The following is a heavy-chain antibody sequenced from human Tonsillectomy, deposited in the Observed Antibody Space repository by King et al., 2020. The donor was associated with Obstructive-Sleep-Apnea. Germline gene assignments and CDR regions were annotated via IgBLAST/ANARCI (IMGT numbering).Heavy chain of an antibody. CDR1: GFTFSSYA. V-gene: IGHV3-23*04. Sequence: VQLVESGGGLVQPGGSLRLSCAASGFTFSSYAMSWVRQAPGKGLEWVSSISNSGGSTYYADSVKGRFTISRDNSKNTLYLQMNSLRAEDTAVYSCAKESYVYVWGSYSDYWGQGTLVTVSS. CDR3: AKESYVYVWGSYSDY. J-gene: IGHJ4*02. CDR2: ISNSGGST. D-gene: IGHD3-16*01.